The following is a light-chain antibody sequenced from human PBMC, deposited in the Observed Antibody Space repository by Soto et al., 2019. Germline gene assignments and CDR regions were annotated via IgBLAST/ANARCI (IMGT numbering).Light chain of an antibody. CDR2: KAS. CDR3: QQYNDNWT. CDR1: QSISSW. J-gene: IGKJ1*01. Sequence: DIQMTQSPSTLSASVGDRVTNTCRACQSISSWLAWYQQKPGTAPNLLIYKASTLQSGVPSRFSGSGSGTEFTLTISSLQPDDSATYYCQQYNDNWTFGQGTKVDIK. V-gene: IGKV1-5*03.